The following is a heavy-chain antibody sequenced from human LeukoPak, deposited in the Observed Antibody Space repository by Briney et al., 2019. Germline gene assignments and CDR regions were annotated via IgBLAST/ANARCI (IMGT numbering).Heavy chain of an antibody. J-gene: IGHJ4*02. V-gene: IGHV1-46*01. CDR3: ARDRDGYNSD. Sequence: ASVTVSCTASGYTFTSYYIHWVRQAPGQGLEWMGIINPSGASTRYAQKFQGRVTMTRDTSTSTVYMELSSLRSEDTAVYYCARDRDGYNSDWGQGTLVTVSS. CDR1: GYTFTSYY. D-gene: IGHD5-24*01. CDR2: INPSGAST.